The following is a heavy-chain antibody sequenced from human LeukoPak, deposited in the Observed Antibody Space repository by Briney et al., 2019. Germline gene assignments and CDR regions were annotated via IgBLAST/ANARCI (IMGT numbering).Heavy chain of an antibody. CDR3: AKSTYYYGSGEGSNYWYFDL. CDR2: INPSGGST. Sequence: GASVKVSCKASGYTFTSYYMHWVRQAPGQGLEWMGIINPSGGSTSYAQKFQGRVTMTRDTSTSTAYMELSSLRSEDTALYYCAKSTYYYGSGEGSNYWYFDLWGRGTLVTVSS. V-gene: IGHV1-46*01. CDR1: GYTFTSYY. J-gene: IGHJ2*01. D-gene: IGHD3-10*01.